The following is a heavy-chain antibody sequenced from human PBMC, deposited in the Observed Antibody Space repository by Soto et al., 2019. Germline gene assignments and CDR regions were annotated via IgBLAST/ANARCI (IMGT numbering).Heavy chain of an antibody. CDR2: IYFGGST. J-gene: IGHJ5*02. CDR1: GASFSPNH. V-gene: IGHV4-59*12. Sequence: SETLSLTCTVSGASFSPNHWAWIRQPPGKGLEWIGYIYFGGSTNYNPSLKSRVTISVDTSKNQFSLKLSSVTAADTAVYYCAREGPYYGSGIYNPKNPSLKRPYWFDLRGQATLVTVS. D-gene: IGHD3-10*01. CDR3: AREGPYYGSGIYNPKNPSLKRPYWFDL.